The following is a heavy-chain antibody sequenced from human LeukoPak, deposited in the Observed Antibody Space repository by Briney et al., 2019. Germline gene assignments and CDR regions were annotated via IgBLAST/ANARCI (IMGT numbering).Heavy chain of an antibody. D-gene: IGHD6-13*01. CDR2: INPNSGGT. V-gene: IGHV1-2*02. Sequence: ASVKVSCKASGYTFTDYYMHWVRQAPGQGLEWMGWINPNSGGTNYAQNFQGRVTMTRDTSISTAYMELSRLRSDDTAVYYCAKEGDSIAAAPFDYWGQGTLVTVYS. CDR1: GYTFTDYY. CDR3: AKEGDSIAAAPFDY. J-gene: IGHJ4*02.